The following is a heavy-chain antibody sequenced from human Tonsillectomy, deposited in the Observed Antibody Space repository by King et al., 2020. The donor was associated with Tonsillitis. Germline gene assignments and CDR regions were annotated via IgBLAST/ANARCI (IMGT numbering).Heavy chain of an antibody. D-gene: IGHD6-19*01. CDR1: GHTFTGYY. V-gene: IGHV1-2*02. CDR2: INPNSGVT. J-gene: IGHJ4*02. CDR3: ACHPNGSGSDY. Sequence: GQLVQSGAEVKKPGASVKVSCKASGHTFTGYYMHWVRQAPGQGLEWMGWINPNSGVTKYAQKFQGRVTMTSDTSVSTTYLELSRLKSDDTAVYFCACHPNGSGSDYWGQGTLVTVSS.